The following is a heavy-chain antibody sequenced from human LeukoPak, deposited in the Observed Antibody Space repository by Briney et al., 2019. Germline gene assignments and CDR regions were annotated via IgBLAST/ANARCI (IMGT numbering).Heavy chain of an antibody. CDR2: INAGNGNT. D-gene: IGHD3-16*01. CDR3: ARDLTPGVMAN. V-gene: IGHV1-3*01. CDR1: GYTFTSYA. J-gene: IGHJ4*02. Sequence: ASVKVSCKASGYTFTSYAMHWVRQAPGQRLEWMGWINAGNGNTKYSQKFQGRVAITRDTSASTAYMELSSLRSEDTAVYYCARDLTPGVMANWGQGTLVTISS.